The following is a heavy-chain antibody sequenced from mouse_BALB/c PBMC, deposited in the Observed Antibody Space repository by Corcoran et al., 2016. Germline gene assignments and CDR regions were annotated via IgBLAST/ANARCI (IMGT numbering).Heavy chain of an antibody. J-gene: IGHJ4*01. CDR3: ARWGLPYYYAMDY. V-gene: IGHV1S34*01. CDR2: ISCYNGAT. D-gene: IGHD3-1*01. Sequence: LVKTGASVKISCKASGYSFTGYYMHWVKQSHGKSLEWIGYISCYNGATSYNQKFKGKATFTVDTSSSTAYMQFNSLTSEDSAVYYCARWGLPYYYAMDYWGQGTSVTVSS. CDR1: GYSFTGYY.